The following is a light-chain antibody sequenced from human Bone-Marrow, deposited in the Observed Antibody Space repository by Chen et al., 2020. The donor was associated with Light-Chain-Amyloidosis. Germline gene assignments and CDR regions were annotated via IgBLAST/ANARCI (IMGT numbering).Light chain of an antibody. CDR2: GKN. CDR1: SLRSYY. Sequence: SSELTQDPAVSVALGQTVRLTCQGDSLRSYYASWYQQKPGQAPVLVIYGKNNRPSGIPDRFSGSSPGNTASLTITGAQAEDEADYYCNSRDSSGNHLRVFGGGTKLTVL. V-gene: IGLV3-19*01. CDR3: NSRDSSGNHLRV. J-gene: IGLJ2*01.